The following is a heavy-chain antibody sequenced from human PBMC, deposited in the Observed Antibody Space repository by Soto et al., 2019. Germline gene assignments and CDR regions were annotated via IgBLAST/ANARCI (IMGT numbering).Heavy chain of an antibody. CDR1: GYTFTSYG. CDR2: ISAYNGNT. Sequence: QVQLVQSGAEVKKPGASVKVSCKASGYTFTSYGISWVRQAPGQGLEWMGWISAYNGNTHYAQKIQVSVTMTTDTSTSTAYMQMRSLRSDDTDVYYCARARSSGWYPRDYWGQGTLVPVSS. CDR3: ARARSSGWYPRDY. D-gene: IGHD6-19*01. V-gene: IGHV1-18*01. J-gene: IGHJ4*02.